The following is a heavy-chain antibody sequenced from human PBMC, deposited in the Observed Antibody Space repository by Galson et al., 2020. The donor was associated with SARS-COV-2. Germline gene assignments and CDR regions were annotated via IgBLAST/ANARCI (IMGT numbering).Heavy chain of an antibody. V-gene: IGHV3-66*01. Sequence: GESLKISCAASGFTVSSNYMRWVRQAPGKGLEWVSVIYSGGSTYYAESVKGRFTISRDNSKNTLYLQLNSLRAEDTAVYYCARDLMESGSLDYWGQGTLVTVSS. J-gene: IGHJ4*02. CDR2: IYSGGST. D-gene: IGHD2-15*01. CDR3: ARDLMESGSLDY. CDR1: GFTVSSNY.